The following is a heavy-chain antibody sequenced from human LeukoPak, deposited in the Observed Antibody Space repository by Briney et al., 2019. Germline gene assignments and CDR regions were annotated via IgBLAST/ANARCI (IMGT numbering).Heavy chain of an antibody. V-gene: IGHV1-18*01. D-gene: IGHD1-1*01. CDR3: ARSGAHRYNWNDVGFWFDP. Sequence: ASVKVSCKASGYTFTSYGISWVRQAPGQGLEWMGWISAYNGNTNYAQKLQGRVTMTTDTSRSTAFMELRSLRSDDTAVYFCARSGAHRYNWNDVGFWFDPWGQGTLVTVSS. J-gene: IGHJ5*02. CDR2: ISAYNGNT. CDR1: GYTFTSYG.